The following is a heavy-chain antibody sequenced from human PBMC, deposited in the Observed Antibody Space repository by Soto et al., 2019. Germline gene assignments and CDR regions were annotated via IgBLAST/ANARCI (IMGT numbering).Heavy chain of an antibody. CDR3: ARDKGSSTWHTFDY. CDR2: ISGSGGST. V-gene: IGHV3-23*01. D-gene: IGHD2-2*01. CDR1: GFTFNNYI. J-gene: IGHJ4*02. Sequence: PGGSLRLSCAASGFTFNNYIMSWVRQAPGTGLEWVSSISGSGGSTYYADSVKGRFTISRDNAENSLFLQMNSLRAEDTAVYYCARDKGSSTWHTFDYWGQGTLVTLSS.